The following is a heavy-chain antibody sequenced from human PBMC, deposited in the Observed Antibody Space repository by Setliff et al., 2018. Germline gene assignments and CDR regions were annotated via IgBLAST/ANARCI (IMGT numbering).Heavy chain of an antibody. Sequence: GGSLRLSCAASGFDFKTHWMDWARQAPGKGLEWVANIKEDGSQRNYVDAVRGRFTVSRDNARNLLYLQMNSLRVDDTAVYYCALGGRFSSGWYQPFDYWGQGTLVTVSS. CDR2: IKEDGSQR. V-gene: IGHV3-7*01. J-gene: IGHJ4*02. D-gene: IGHD6-19*01. CDR3: ALGGRFSSGWYQPFDY. CDR1: GFDFKTHW.